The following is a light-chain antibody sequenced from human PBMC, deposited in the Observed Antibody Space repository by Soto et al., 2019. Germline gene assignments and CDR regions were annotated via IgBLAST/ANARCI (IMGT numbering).Light chain of an antibody. CDR3: QHYNNWPSWT. Sequence: ETVMTQSPATLSVSPGERATLSCRASQSVGRNLAWYQQKPGQAPRLLIYDASTWATGIPATFSGSGSGTEFALTTSSLQSADFAVYYCQHYNNWPSWTVGQGTKVEIK. CDR2: DAS. J-gene: IGKJ1*01. CDR1: QSVGRN. V-gene: IGKV3-15*01.